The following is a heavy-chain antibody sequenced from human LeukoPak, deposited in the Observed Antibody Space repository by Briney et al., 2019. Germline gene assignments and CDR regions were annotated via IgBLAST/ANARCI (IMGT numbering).Heavy chain of an antibody. Sequence: GGSLRLSCAASGFTFSSYAMHWVPEAPRKGLGWVAVISYDGSNKHYADSVKGRFTISRDNSKTTLYLQMNSLRAEGTAVYHCARDDDHYGAGSYYFDYWGQGTLVTVSS. CDR2: ISYDGSNK. D-gene: IGHD3-10*01. CDR1: GFTFSSYA. V-gene: IGHV3-30-3*01. J-gene: IGHJ4*02. CDR3: ARDDDHYGAGSYYFDY.